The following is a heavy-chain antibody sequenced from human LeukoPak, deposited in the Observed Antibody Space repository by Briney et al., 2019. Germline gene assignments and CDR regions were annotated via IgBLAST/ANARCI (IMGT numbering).Heavy chain of an antibody. V-gene: IGHV3-21*01. CDR2: ISSSSSYI. Sequence: GGSLRLSCAASGFTFSSYSMNWARQAPGKGLEWVSSISSSSSYIYYADSVKGRFTISRDNAKNSLYLQMNSLRAEDTAVYYCARDGEVVVAAADRYDYYYMDVWGKGTTVTVSS. D-gene: IGHD2-15*01. J-gene: IGHJ6*03. CDR1: GFTFSSYS. CDR3: ARDGEVVVAAADRYDYYYMDV.